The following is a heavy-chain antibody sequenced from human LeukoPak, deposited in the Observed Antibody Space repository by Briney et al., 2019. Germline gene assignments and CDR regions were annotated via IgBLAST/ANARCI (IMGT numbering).Heavy chain of an antibody. D-gene: IGHD6-6*01. Sequence: PGGSLRLSCAASGFTVSSNYMSWVRQAPGKGLEWVSVIYSGGSTYYADSVKGRFTISRDNSKNTLYLQMNSLRAEDTAVYYCARVQKQLWSNYYYYYYMDVWGKGTTVTVSS. CDR3: ARVQKQLWSNYYYYYYMDV. CDR1: GFTVSSNY. J-gene: IGHJ6*03. CDR2: IYSGGST. V-gene: IGHV3-53*01.